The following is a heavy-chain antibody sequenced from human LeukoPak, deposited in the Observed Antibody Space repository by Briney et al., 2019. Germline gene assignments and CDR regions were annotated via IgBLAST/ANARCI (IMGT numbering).Heavy chain of an antibody. V-gene: IGHV1-18*01. J-gene: IGHJ6*03. D-gene: IGHD3-9*01. CDR3: ARVSLVNYYYYYMDG. CDR2: ISAYNGNT. Sequence: ASVKVSCKASGYTFTSYGISWVRQAPGQGLEWMGWISAYNGNTNYAQKLQGRVTMTTDTSTSTAYMELRSLRSDDTAVYYCARVSLVNYYYYYMDGWGKGTTVTVSS. CDR1: GYTFTSYG.